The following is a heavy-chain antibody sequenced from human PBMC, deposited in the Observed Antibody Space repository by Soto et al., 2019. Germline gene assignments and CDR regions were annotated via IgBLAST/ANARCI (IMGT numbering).Heavy chain of an antibody. CDR1: GFTFTTYW. Sequence: EVQLVESGGGLAQPGGSLRLSCVASGFTFTTYWMSWVRQAPGKGLEWVANIRQDGGAQYYEDSVKGRFTISRDNAKNSVYLQMDSLRAEDTAVYYCVRGGHGSGSYLGSYWGQGILVTVSS. J-gene: IGHJ4*02. CDR2: IRQDGGAQ. V-gene: IGHV3-7*03. CDR3: VRGGHGSGSYLGSY. D-gene: IGHD3-10*01.